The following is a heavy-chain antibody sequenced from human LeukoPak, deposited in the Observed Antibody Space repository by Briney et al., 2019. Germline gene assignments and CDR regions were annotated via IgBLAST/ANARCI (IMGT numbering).Heavy chain of an antibody. CDR3: ARDLTLGYCSSTSCLSPYYYYGMDV. CDR2: ISSSSSYI. D-gene: IGHD2-2*01. V-gene: IGHV3-21*01. CDR1: GFTFSSYS. Sequence: GGSLRLSCAASGFTFSSYSMSWVRQAPGKGLEWVSSISSSSSYIYYADSVKGRFTISRDNAKNSLYLQMNSLRAEDTAVYYCARDLTLGYCSSTSCLSPYYYYGMDVWGQGTTVTVSS. J-gene: IGHJ6*02.